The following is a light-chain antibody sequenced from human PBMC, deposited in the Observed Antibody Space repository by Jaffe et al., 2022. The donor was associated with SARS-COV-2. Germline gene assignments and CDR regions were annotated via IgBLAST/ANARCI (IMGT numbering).Light chain of an antibody. J-gene: IGKJ2*01. CDR1: RTIYTS. V-gene: IGKV3-11*01. CDR3: QQRSDWPPYT. Sequence: VLTQFPATLSLSPGESATLSCRASRTIYTSLSWYQHKPGQAPTLLIYGASSRATGIPARFSGSGSGTDFTLTINSLEPEDSAVYYCQQRSDWPPYTFGQGTKLEI. CDR2: GAS.